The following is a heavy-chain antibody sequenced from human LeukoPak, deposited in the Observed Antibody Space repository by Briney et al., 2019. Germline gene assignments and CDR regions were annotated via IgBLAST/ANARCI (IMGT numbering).Heavy chain of an antibody. V-gene: IGHV3-23*01. CDR3: ARAATGWYSPIDY. CDR1: GFTFTSYA. D-gene: IGHD6-19*01. Sequence: PGGSLRLSCVASGFTFTSYAMSWVRQAPGKGLEWVSAISGSGGRTYYADSVKGRFTISRDNAKNSLYLQMNSLRAEVTAVYYCARAATGWYSPIDYWGQGTLVTVSS. CDR2: ISGSGGRT. J-gene: IGHJ4*02.